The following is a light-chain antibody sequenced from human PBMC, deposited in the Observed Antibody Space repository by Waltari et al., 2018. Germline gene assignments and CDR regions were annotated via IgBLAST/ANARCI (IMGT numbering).Light chain of an antibody. J-gene: IGLJ2*01. V-gene: IGLV3-27*01. CDR1: VLAEKY. CDR3: HAAADNNWF. CDR2: KDT. Sequence: YDLTQPSSVSVSPGQTATITCSGDVLAEKYVRWFQQKPGQAPTLILYKDTERPSGIPERFSGSSSGSTVTLTIRGALLEDEADYHCHAAADNNWFVGGGTKLTVL.